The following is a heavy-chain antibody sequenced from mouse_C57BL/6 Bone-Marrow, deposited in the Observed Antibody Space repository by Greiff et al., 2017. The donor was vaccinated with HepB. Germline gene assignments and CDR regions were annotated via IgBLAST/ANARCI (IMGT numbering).Heavy chain of an antibody. CDR1: GFNIKDDY. CDR3: TTFYDYYFDY. V-gene: IGHV14-4*01. Sequence: EVKVVESGAELVRPGASVKLSCTASGFNIKDDYMHWVKQRPEQGLEWIGWIDPENGDTEYASKFQGKATITADTSSNTAYLQLSSLTSEDTAVYYCTTFYDYYFDYWGQGTTLTVSS. J-gene: IGHJ2*01. D-gene: IGHD2-4*01. CDR2: IDPENGDT.